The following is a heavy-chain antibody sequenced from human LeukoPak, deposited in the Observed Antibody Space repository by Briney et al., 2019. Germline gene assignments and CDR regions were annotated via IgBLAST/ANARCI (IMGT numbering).Heavy chain of an antibody. V-gene: IGHV3-23*01. D-gene: IGHD6-13*01. CDR1: GFTFGSYA. J-gene: IGHJ4*02. CDR2: ISGSGSST. CDR3: AKSFGPVIAAAGTGAD. Sequence: GGSLRLSCAASGFTFGSYAMSWVRQAPGKGLEWVSVISGSGSSTDYADSVKGRFIISRDNSKNMLYLQVSSLRADDTGVYYCAKSFGPVIAAAGTGADWGQGTLVTVSS.